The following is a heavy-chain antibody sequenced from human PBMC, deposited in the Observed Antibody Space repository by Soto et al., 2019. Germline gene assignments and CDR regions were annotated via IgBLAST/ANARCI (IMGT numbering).Heavy chain of an antibody. V-gene: IGHV1-69*06. CDR2: IIPIFGTA. CDR3: AREGYCSGGSCHSGWFDP. J-gene: IGHJ5*02. D-gene: IGHD2-15*01. Sequence: QVQLVQSGAEVKKPGSSVKVSCKASGGTFSSYAISWVRQAPGQGLEWMGGIIPIFGTANYAQKFQGRVTITADKSTSTAYMELSSLRSEDTAVYYCAREGYCSGGSCHSGWFDPWGQGTLVTVSS. CDR1: GGTFSSYA.